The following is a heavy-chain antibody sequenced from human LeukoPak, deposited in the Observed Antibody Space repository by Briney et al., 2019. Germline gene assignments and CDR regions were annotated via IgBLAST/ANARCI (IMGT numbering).Heavy chain of an antibody. Sequence: GGSLRLSCAASGFTFSSYWMSWVRQAPGKGLEWVSGISWNSGSIGYADSVKGRFTISRDNAKNSLYLQMNSLRAEDTALYYCAKDMGAAGTGAAFDYWGQGTLVTVSS. CDR3: AKDMGAAGTGAAFDY. CDR2: ISWNSGSI. D-gene: IGHD6-13*01. J-gene: IGHJ4*02. V-gene: IGHV3-9*01. CDR1: GFTFSSYW.